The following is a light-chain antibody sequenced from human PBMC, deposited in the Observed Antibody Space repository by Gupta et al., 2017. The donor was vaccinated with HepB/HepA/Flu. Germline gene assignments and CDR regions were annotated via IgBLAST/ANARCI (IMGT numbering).Light chain of an antibody. CDR2: DVS. Sequence: SALPQPASVSESPGQTITISCTGTSSDVGGYNYVSWYQQHPGKAPKLMIYDVSNRPSGVSNRFSGSKSGNTASLTISGLQAEDEADYYCSSYTSSSTPYVFGTGTKVTVL. CDR1: SSDVGGYNY. CDR3: SSYTSSSTPYV. V-gene: IGLV2-14*01. J-gene: IGLJ1*01.